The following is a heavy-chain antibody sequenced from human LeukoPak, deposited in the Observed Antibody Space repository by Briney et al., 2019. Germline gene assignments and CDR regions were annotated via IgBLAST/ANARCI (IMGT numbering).Heavy chain of an antibody. D-gene: IGHD3-22*01. CDR1: GGSISSSSYY. CDR3: AREVIDSSGYFGSLGLACAFDI. V-gene: IGHV4-39*07. Sequence: SETLSLTCTVSGGSISSSSYYWGWIRQPPGKGREWIGSIYYSGSTYYNPSRKSRVTISVDTSKNQFSLKLSSVTAADTAVYYCAREVIDSSGYFGSLGLACAFDIWGQGTMVTVSS. CDR2: IYYSGST. J-gene: IGHJ3*02.